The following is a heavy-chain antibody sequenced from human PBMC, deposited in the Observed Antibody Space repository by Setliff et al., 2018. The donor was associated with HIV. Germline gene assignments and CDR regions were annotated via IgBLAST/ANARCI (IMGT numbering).Heavy chain of an antibody. CDR3: ARGLTRGGYYYYFYMDV. D-gene: IGHD7-27*01. CDR1: GGSISSGGYY. Sequence: SETLSLTCTVSGGSISSGGYYWSWIRQHPGRGLEWIGQIGPSGDTIYNPSLKSRVTMSVDTSKNHFSLKLTSVTAADTAVYYCARGLTRGGYYYYFYMDVWGKGTTVTVSS. V-gene: IGHV4-31*03. CDR2: IGPSGDT. J-gene: IGHJ6*03.